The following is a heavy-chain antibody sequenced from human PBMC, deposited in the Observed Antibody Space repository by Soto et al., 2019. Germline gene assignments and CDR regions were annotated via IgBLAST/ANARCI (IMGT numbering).Heavy chain of an antibody. Sequence: GGSLRLSCAASGFTFSSYGMHWVRQAPGKGLEWVSAISGSGGSTYYADSVKGRFTISRDNSKNTLYLQMNSLRAEDTAVYYCAKPLKTVFPETIAAAAMGDYWGQGTLVTVSS. CDR2: ISGSGGST. V-gene: IGHV3-23*01. CDR1: GFTFSSYG. J-gene: IGHJ4*02. D-gene: IGHD6-13*01. CDR3: AKPLKTVFPETIAAAAMGDY.